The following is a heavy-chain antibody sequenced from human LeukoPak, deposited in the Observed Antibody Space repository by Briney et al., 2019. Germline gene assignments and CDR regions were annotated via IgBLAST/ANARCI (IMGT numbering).Heavy chain of an antibody. J-gene: IGHJ4*02. Sequence: KPGASVKVSCKASGYTFTIYDINCVRQATGQGLEWMGWMNPNNDNTGYEQKYQGRVTMTRTTSISTASIEMSSLRSEDPAVYYCARVLGLGGTRPLYSSGWYPYYFDYWGRGPVVTVP. CDR1: GYTFTIYD. V-gene: IGHV1-8*01. CDR2: MNPNNDNT. CDR3: ARVLGLGGTRPLYSSGWYPYYFDY. D-gene: IGHD6-19*01.